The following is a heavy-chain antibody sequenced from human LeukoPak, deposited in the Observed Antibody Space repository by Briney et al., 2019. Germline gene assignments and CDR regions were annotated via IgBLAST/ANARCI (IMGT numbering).Heavy chain of an antibody. D-gene: IGHD2-21*02. CDR2: IGGGGTDT. J-gene: IGHJ4*02. Sequence: VGSLRLSCVVSGFTFDDYAMHWVRQAPGKGLEWVSLIGGGGTDTYYANSVKGRFTVSRDNSKKSLYLQMSSLRTEDTALYYCAKAYCGGDCYPGDYWGQGTLVTVSS. CDR3: AKAYCGGDCYPGDY. V-gene: IGHV3-43*02. CDR1: GFTFDDYA.